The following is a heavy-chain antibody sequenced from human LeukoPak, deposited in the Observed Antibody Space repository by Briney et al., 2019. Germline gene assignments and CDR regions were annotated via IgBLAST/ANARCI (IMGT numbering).Heavy chain of an antibody. V-gene: IGHV1-69*13. CDR1: GGTFSSYA. CDR3: VKKSGGAAAARHYYYYGMDV. CDR2: IIPIFGTA. Sequence: ASVKVSCKASGGTFSSYAISWVRQAPGQGLEWMGGIIPIFGTANYAQKFQGRVTITADESTSTACMELSSLRSEDTAVYYCVKKSGGAAAARHYYYYGMDVWGQGTTVTVSS. J-gene: IGHJ6*02. D-gene: IGHD6-13*01.